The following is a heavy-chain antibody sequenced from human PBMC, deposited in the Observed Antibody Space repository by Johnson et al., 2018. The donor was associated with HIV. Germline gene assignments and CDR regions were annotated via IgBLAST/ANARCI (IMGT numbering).Heavy chain of an antibody. CDR1: GFTFSSFA. CDR3: AREVFTIFGATQRGAFDF. V-gene: IGHV3-30-3*01. CDR2: VSYDGSNK. D-gene: IGHD3-3*01. J-gene: IGHJ3*01. Sequence: QEQLVESGGGVVQPGRSLRLSCAAPGFTFSSFAMHWVRQAPGKGLEWVAVVSYDGSNKYYADSVNGRFTIPRDNPKNTLYLQPNRLRAEDTAVYYCAREVFTIFGATQRGAFDFWGQGTMVTVSS.